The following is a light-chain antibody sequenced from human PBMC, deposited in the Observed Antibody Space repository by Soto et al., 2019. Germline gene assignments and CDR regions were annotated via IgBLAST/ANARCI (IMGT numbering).Light chain of an antibody. J-gene: IGKJ1*01. Sequence: DIQMTQSPSTPSASVGDRVTITCRASQSINSYLAWYQQKPGKAPKLLIYKASSLESGVPSRFSGSGSGTEFILTSTTLQPDDFATYYCQQYNSYWTFGQGTKVEIK. CDR1: QSINSY. CDR3: QQYNSYWT. CDR2: KAS. V-gene: IGKV1-5*03.